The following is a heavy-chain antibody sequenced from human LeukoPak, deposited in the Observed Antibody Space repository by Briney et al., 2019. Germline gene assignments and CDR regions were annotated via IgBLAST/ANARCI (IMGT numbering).Heavy chain of an antibody. CDR3: TTLPYYYGSGGGNY. CDR2: IKSKTDGGTT. V-gene: IGHV3-15*01. D-gene: IGHD3-10*01. CDR1: GFTFSNAW. J-gene: IGHJ4*02. Sequence: GGSLRLSCAASGFTFSNAWMSWVRQAPGKGLEWVGRIKSKTDGGTTDYAAPVKGRFTISRDDSKNTLYLQMNSLKTEDTAVYYCTTLPYYYGSGGGNYWGQGTLVTVSS.